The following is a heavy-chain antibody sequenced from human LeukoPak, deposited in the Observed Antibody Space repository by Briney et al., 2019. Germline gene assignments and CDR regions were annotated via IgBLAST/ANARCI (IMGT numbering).Heavy chain of an antibody. Sequence: GASVKVSCKASNYTSTSYGISWVRQAPGQGLEWMAWINAYNGDTNYAQKLQGRVTLTTDTSTSTAYMELRSLRSDDTAVYYCARDGSGVWFDYWGQGTLVTVSS. CDR2: INAYNGDT. CDR1: NYTSTSYG. D-gene: IGHD3-10*01. J-gene: IGHJ4*02. V-gene: IGHV1-18*01. CDR3: ARDGSGVWFDY.